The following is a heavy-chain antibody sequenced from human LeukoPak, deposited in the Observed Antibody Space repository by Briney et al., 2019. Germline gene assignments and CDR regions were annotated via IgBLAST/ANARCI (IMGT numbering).Heavy chain of an antibody. D-gene: IGHD6-13*01. CDR1: GYSISSGYY. CDR3: ARVAAAGTGGVSY. J-gene: IGHJ4*02. V-gene: IGHV4-38-2*02. Sequence: SETLSLTCTVSGYSISSGYYWGWIRQPPGKGLEWIGSIYHSGSTYYNPSLKSRVTISVDTSKNQFSLKLSSVTAADTAVYYCARVAAAGTGGVSYWGQGTLVTVSS. CDR2: IYHSGST.